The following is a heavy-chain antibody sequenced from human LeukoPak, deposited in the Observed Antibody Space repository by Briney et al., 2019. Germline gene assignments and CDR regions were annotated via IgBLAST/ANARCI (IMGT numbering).Heavy chain of an antibody. CDR3: ATGGVHYYDTSADY. D-gene: IGHD3-22*01. J-gene: IGHJ4*02. CDR1: GFTFSDYY. Sequence: GGSLRLSCAASGFTFSDYYMSWIRQAPGKGLEWVSYISSGSTIYYADSVEGRFTISRDNAKNSLYLQMNSLRGEDTAVYYCATGGVHYYDTSADYWGQGTLVTVSS. V-gene: IGHV3-11*04. CDR2: ISSGSTI.